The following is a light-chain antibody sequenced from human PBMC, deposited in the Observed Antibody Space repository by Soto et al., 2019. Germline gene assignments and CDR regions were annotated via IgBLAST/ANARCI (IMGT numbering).Light chain of an antibody. Sequence: EMGWTQSPGTLSFSPGERATLSCRASQSVSSSYLAWYQQKPGQAPRLLIYGASSRATGIPDRFSGSGSGTDFTLTISRLEPEDFAVYYCQQYGSSTITFGQGTRLEIK. J-gene: IGKJ5*01. CDR3: QQYGSSTIT. CDR1: QSVSSSY. V-gene: IGKV3-20*01. CDR2: GAS.